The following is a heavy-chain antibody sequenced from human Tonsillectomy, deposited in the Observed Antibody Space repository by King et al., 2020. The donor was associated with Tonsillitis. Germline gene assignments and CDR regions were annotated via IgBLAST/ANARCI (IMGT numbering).Heavy chain of an antibody. CDR3: ARDGDRYYDILPGYPPLGY. V-gene: IGHV3-21*01. CDR1: GFTFSSYS. CDR2: ISSSSSYI. D-gene: IGHD3-9*01. Sequence: VQLVESGGGLVKPGGSLRLSCAASGFTFSSYSMNWVRQAPGKGLEWVSSISSSSSYIYYADSVKGRFTISRDNAKNSLYLQMNSLRAEDTAVYYCARDGDRYYDILPGYPPLGYWGQGTLVTVSS. J-gene: IGHJ4*02.